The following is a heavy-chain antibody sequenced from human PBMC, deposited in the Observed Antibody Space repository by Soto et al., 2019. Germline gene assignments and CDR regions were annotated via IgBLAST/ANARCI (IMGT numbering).Heavy chain of an antibody. Sequence: EVQLVESGGGLVKPGGSLRLSWAASGFTFSNNWMTPVRRAPGKGLAWVATIKEDGMEKHYVDSWKGRFTISRDNAKNSLYLQMNRLRVEDTAVYFCSRDVVVGAKALHYWGQGALVTVSS. V-gene: IGHV3-7*01. CDR1: GFTFSNNW. CDR2: IKEDGMEK. D-gene: IGHD2-15*01. J-gene: IGHJ4*02. CDR3: SRDVVVGAKALHY.